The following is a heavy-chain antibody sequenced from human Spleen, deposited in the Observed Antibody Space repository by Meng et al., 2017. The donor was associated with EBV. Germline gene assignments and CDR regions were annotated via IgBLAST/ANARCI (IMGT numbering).Heavy chain of an antibody. CDR1: GGTFTNYA. J-gene: IGHJ4*02. D-gene: IGHD1-26*01. CDR2: IIPIFGTT. V-gene: IGHV1-69*01. Sequence: QAHLGHSGAEIKKPGTSVTVSCKVSGGTFTNYAISWVRQAPGQGLEWMGGIIPIFGTTNYAQKFQGRVTITADESANTAYMELSSLRSEDTAVYYGVRERGATAVLGYWGQGTLVTVSS. CDR3: VRERGATAVLGY.